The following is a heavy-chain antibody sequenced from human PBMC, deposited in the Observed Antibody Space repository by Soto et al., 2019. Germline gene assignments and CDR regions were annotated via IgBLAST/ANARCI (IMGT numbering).Heavy chain of an antibody. CDR1: GFTFTNAW. CDR2: LKGKADGGTL. D-gene: IGHD1-26*01. J-gene: IGHJ4*02. CDR3: VTGLRSASLDF. Sequence: EVQLVESGGGLVKPGGSLRLSCVGSGFTFTNAWMTWVRQAPGKGLEWAGRLKGKADGGTLNYAAPVKGRFTISRDDSKNAVYVEMNSLKTEDTAVYYCVTGLRSASLDFWGQGTLVTVSS. V-gene: IGHV3-15*01.